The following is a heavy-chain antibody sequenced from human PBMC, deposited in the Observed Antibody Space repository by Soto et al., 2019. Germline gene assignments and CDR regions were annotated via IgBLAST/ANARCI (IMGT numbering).Heavy chain of an antibody. V-gene: IGHV1-2*06. CDR3: ARESDFRDYRSFYFYAIDV. CDR1: GYSLSDYH. CDR2: INPNTGGI. J-gene: IGHJ6*02. Sequence: QVQLVQSGAEVKKPGASVRVSCKASGYSLSDYHIHWVRQAPGQGLKWMGRINPNTGGIDYAQSFQGSVTVTRDTSISTAYMELKRLRSDDTAVYYCARESDFRDYRSFYFYAIDVWGQGTTVTVSS. D-gene: IGHD4-17*01.